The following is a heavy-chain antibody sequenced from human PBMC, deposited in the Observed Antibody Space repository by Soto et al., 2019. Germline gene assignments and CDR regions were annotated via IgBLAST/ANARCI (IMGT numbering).Heavy chain of an antibody. V-gene: IGHV3-48*03. J-gene: IGHJ6*02. Sequence: GSLRLSCAASVFNLSGYEMHWVRQAPGKGLEWVSYISNSGTTIYDADSVKGRFTISRDNAKNSLYLQMNSLRAEDTAVYYCAGERNVDRNYFYFGKSAWGQG. D-gene: IGHD5-12*01. CDR3: AGERNVDRNYFYFGKSA. CDR2: ISNSGTTI. CDR1: VFNLSGYE.